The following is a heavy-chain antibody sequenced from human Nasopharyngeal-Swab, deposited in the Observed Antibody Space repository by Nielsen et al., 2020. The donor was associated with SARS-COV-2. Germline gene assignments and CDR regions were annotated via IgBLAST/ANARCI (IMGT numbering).Heavy chain of an antibody. D-gene: IGHD4-11*01. V-gene: IGHV4-39*02. Sequence: SGTPSLPRTVSCGSPSSSNYYWGWIRQPPGKGVGWIGAVSYSGPTYYNPSLKSRVTMSVDTSKNHFSLRLTSVTAADTAVYYCGRLTKTTVTRRLYFDYWGQGTLVTVSS. CDR2: VSYSGPT. J-gene: IGHJ4*02. CDR1: CGSPSSSNYY. CDR3: GRLTKTTVTRRLYFDY.